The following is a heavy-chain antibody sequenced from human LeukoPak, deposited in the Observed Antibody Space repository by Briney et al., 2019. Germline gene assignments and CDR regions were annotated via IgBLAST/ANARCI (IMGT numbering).Heavy chain of an antibody. CDR2: IYYTGST. J-gene: IGHJ4*02. D-gene: IGHD2-2*02. Sequence: PSETLSLTCTVSGGSISSYYWIWIRQPPGRGLECIESIYYTGSTDFNPSLKSRVTISEDTSKRQFSLKLRSVTAADTAVYYCARVVGRYCSSTSCYIDYWGQGTLVTVSS. V-gene: IGHV4-59*01. CDR1: GGSISSYY. CDR3: ARVVGRYCSSTSCYIDY.